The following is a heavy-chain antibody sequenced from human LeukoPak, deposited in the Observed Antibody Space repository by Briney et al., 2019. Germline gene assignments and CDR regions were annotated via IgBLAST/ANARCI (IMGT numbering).Heavy chain of an antibody. J-gene: IGHJ4*02. V-gene: IGHV4-59*08. CDR1: LGSISGYY. CDR2: IHYSGST. Sequence: SETLSLTCTVSLGSISGYYWSWMRQPPRKGLEYIAYIHYSGSTDSNPSLKSRVTISVDTSKNKFSLKLSSVTAADTAVYYCARLNIIGSSPVHHYDYWGQGTLVTVSS. CDR3: ARLNIIGSSPVHHYDY. D-gene: IGHD6-13*01.